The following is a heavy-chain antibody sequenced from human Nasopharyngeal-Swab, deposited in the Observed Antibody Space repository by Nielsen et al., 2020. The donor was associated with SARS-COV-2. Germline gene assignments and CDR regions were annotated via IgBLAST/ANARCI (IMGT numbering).Heavy chain of an antibody. CDR1: GFSFSDYD. CDR3: VKTETLVVYYFDY. Sequence: GESLKISCAASGFSFSDYDMSWIRQAPGMGLEWVSSISNSGTTIYYADSVKGRVTVSRDNAKSSLFLQVNSLRAEDTAVYYCVKTETLVVYYFDYWGQGTLVTVSS. V-gene: IGHV3-11*01. J-gene: IGHJ4*02. CDR2: ISNSGTTI. D-gene: IGHD2-15*01.